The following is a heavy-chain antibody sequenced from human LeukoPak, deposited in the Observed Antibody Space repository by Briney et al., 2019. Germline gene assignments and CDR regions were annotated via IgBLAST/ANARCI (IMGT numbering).Heavy chain of an antibody. D-gene: IGHD3-22*01. Sequence: PGGSLRLSCAASGFTFSDYYMTWVRQAPGKGLEWVSSISGSGDITYYAESVKGRFTISRDNSQNTLYLQMNSLRADDTAMYYCAKDAPYRSSGYCDHWGRGTLVTVSS. CDR1: GFTFSDYY. J-gene: IGHJ4*02. V-gene: IGHV3-23*01. CDR3: AKDAPYRSSGYCDH. CDR2: ISGSGDIT.